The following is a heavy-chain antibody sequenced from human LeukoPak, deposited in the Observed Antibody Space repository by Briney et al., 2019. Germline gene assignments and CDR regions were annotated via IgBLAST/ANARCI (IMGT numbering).Heavy chain of an antibody. Sequence: ERSLRLSCAASGFTFSSYGMHWVRQAPGKGLEWVAVISYDGSNKYYADSVKGRFTISRDNSKNTLYLQMNSLRAEDTAVYYCAKDGIKYYYGSGKSLEPFVSYNWFDPWGQGTLVTVSS. D-gene: IGHD3-10*01. CDR3: AKDGIKYYYGSGKSLEPFVSYNWFDP. J-gene: IGHJ5*02. V-gene: IGHV3-30*18. CDR2: ISYDGSNK. CDR1: GFTFSSYG.